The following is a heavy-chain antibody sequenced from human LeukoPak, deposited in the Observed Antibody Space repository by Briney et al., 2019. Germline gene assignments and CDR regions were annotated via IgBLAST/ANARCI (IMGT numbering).Heavy chain of an antibody. CDR3: ASLTPRDTAMVKRAFDI. CDR1: GGSFSGYY. CDR2: INHSGST. V-gene: IGHV4-34*01. Sequence: PSETLSLTCAVYGGSFSGYYWSWIRQPPGKGLEWIGEINHSGSTNYNPSLKSRVTISVDTSKNQFSLKLSSVTAADTAVHYCASLTPRDTAMVKRAFDIWGQGTMVTVSS. J-gene: IGHJ3*02. D-gene: IGHD5-18*01.